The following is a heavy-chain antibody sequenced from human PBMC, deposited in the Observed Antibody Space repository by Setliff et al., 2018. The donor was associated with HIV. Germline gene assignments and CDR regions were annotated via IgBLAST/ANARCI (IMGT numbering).Heavy chain of an antibody. J-gene: IGHJ3*02. Sequence: LSLTCTVSGGSMSSYYWSWIRQPPGKGLEWVGYIYYSGSTNYNPSLKSRVSISVDTSKNQFSLRLSSVTAADTAMYYCGRVGFGELFGAFDIWGQGIMVTVSS. D-gene: IGHD3-10*01. CDR3: GRVGFGELFGAFDI. CDR1: GGSMSSYY. V-gene: IGHV4-59*01. CDR2: IYYSGST.